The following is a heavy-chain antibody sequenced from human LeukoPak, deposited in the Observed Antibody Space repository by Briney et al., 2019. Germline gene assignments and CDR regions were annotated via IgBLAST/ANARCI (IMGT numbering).Heavy chain of an antibody. J-gene: IGHJ5*02. CDR1: GGSISISSYY. D-gene: IGHD3-10*01. Sequence: PSETLSLTCTVSGGSISISSYYWGWIRQPPGKGREWIGNIYYSGSTNYNSSLKSRVTISVDTSKNQFSLKLSSVTAADTAVYYCARDLWGYYGSGSYYTNWFDPWGQGTLVTVSS. V-gene: IGHV4-39*07. CDR3: ARDLWGYYGSGSYYTNWFDP. CDR2: IYYSGST.